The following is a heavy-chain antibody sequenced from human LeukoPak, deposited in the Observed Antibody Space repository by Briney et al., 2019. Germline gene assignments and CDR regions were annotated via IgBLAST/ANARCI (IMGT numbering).Heavy chain of an antibody. CDR3: ARQSPDRWFGENYYFDY. CDR1: AGSISSSTYY. D-gene: IGHD3-10*01. Sequence: SETLSLTCTVSAGSISSSTYYWAWIRQPPGKGLEWIGRINYGGSTYYTPSVKGRVTISVDTSKNQFSLKLSSVTAADTAVYYCARQSPDRWFGENYYFDYWGQGALVTVSS. CDR2: INYGGST. V-gene: IGHV4-39*01. J-gene: IGHJ4*02.